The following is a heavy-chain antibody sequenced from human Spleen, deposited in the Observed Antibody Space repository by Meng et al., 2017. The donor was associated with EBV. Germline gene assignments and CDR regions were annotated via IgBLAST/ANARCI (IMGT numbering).Heavy chain of an antibody. J-gene: IGHJ4*02. CDR2: FLPILGAP. CDR1: GGTFKNAA. D-gene: IGHD3-10*01. CDR3: ASESGRGFTPDY. V-gene: IGHV1-69*01. Sequence: VQLVKSGAEVKKLGSSVKVSCKDCGGTFKNAAISWVRQAPGQGLEWMGGFLPILGAPNYAHKFQDRVTISADESTSTHYMDLSGLRSDDTALYYCASESGRGFTPDYWGQGTLVTVSS.